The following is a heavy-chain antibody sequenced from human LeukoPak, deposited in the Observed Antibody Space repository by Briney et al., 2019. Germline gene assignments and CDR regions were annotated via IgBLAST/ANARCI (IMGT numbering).Heavy chain of an antibody. D-gene: IGHD6-19*01. CDR1: GGSISSYY. CDR2: IYTSGST. Sequence: PSETLSLTCTVSGGSISSYYWSWIRQPAGKGLEWIGRIYTSGSTNYNPSLKSRVTMSVDTSKNQFSLKLSSVTAADTAVYYCAGVGYSSGWYFDLWGRGTLDTVSS. CDR3: AGVGYSSGWYFDL. J-gene: IGHJ2*01. V-gene: IGHV4-4*07.